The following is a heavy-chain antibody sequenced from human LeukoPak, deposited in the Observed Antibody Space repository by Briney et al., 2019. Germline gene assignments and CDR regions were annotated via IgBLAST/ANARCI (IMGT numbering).Heavy chain of an antibody. D-gene: IGHD6-13*01. V-gene: IGHV5-51*01. Sequence: GEPLKISCKGSGYSFTSYWIAWVRQMPGKGLEWMGIIYPVDSDTRYSPSFQGQVTISADKSISTAYLQWSGLKAADTAMYYCARRYSSSWVYYFDYWGQGTLVTVSS. CDR3: ARRYSSSWVYYFDY. CDR2: IYPVDSDT. CDR1: GYSFTSYW. J-gene: IGHJ4*02.